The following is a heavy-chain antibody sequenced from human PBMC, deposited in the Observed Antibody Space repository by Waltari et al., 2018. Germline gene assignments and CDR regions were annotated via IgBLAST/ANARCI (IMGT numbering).Heavy chain of an antibody. D-gene: IGHD1-20*01. CDR2: MNPNRGNT. CDR1: GYTFTSSD. Sequence: QVQLVQSGAEVKKPGASVKVSCKASGYTFTSSDINLVRQATGQGLEGMGWMNPNRGNTGYAQKFQGRVNMTRNTSISTAYMELSSLRSEDTAVYYCARGPSNWNPTWCDPWGQGTLVTVSS. V-gene: IGHV1-8*01. CDR3: ARGPSNWNPTWCDP. J-gene: IGHJ5*02.